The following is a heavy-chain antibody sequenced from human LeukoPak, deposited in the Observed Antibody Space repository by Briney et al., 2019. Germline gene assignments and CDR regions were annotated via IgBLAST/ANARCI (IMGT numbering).Heavy chain of an antibody. CDR2: ISSSSSYI. V-gene: IGHV3-21*01. Sequence: GGSLRLSCAASGFTFSSYSMNWVRQAPGKGLEWVSSISSSSSYIYYADSVKGRFTISRDNAKNSLYLQMNSLRAEDTAVYYCARHLSGYECIDYWGQGTLVTVSS. J-gene: IGHJ4*02. D-gene: IGHD5-12*01. CDR3: ARHLSGYECIDY. CDR1: GFTFSSYS.